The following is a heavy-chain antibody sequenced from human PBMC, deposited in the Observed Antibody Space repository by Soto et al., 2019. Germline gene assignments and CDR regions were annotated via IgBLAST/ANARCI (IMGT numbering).Heavy chain of an antibody. CDR3: ALYKIPAAPDYFDQ. CDR2: MSPGGSET. CDR1: GFAFSSNV. D-gene: IGHD2-15*01. Sequence: EQLVESGGDVVQPGTSLRLSCVGSGFAFSSNVLHWVRQAPGRGLEWLAVMSPGGSETYYTNSVRGRFTISRDNSENTLYLEMNNVRPEDTAVYYCALYKIPAAPDYFDQWGQGTLVTVSS. V-gene: IGHV3-30*04. J-gene: IGHJ4*02.